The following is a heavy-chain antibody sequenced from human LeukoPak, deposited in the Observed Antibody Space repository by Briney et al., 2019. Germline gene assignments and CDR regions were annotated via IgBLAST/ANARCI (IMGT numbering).Heavy chain of an antibody. V-gene: IGHV4-38-2*01. D-gene: IGHD3-10*01. CDR1: SYSISSGHY. Sequence: PSETLSLTCAVSSYSISSGHYWGWIRQPPGKGLEWIGTIYHSGSTFYNPSLKSRVTISVDTSKNQFSLKLTSVTAADTAVYYCARLRNCYGSGDHYFDYWGQGTLVTVSS. J-gene: IGHJ4*02. CDR2: IYHSGST. CDR3: ARLRNCYGSGDHYFDY.